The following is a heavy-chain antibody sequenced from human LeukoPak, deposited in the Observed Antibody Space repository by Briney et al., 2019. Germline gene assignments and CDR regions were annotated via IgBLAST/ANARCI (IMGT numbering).Heavy chain of an antibody. CDR1: GGTFSSYA. J-gene: IGHJ3*02. D-gene: IGHD5-12*01. CDR2: ISAYNGNT. Sequence: ASVKVSCKASGGTFSSYAISWVRQAPGQGLEWMGWISAYNGNTNYAQKLQGRVTMTTDTSTTTAYMELRSLRSDDTAVYYCARPLGSGYELDAFDIWGQGTMVTVSS. CDR3: ARPLGSGYELDAFDI. V-gene: IGHV1-18*01.